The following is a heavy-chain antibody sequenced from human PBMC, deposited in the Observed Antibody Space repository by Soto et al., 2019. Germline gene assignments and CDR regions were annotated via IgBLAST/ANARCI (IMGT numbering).Heavy chain of an antibody. CDR1: GGTFSSYA. V-gene: IGHV1-69*13. CDR3: ARGGGIRYFDWPLDY. D-gene: IGHD3-9*01. J-gene: IGHJ4*02. Sequence: GASVKVSCKASGGTFSSYAISWVRQAPGQGLEWMGGIIPIFGTANYAQKFQGRVTITADESTSTAYMELSSLRSEDTAVYYCARGGGIRYFDWPLDYWGQGTLVTVSS. CDR2: IIPIFGTA.